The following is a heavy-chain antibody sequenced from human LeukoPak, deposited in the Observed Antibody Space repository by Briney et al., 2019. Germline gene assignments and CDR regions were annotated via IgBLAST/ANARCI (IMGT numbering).Heavy chain of an antibody. V-gene: IGHV1-69*04. CDR3: ARAEGYYGMDV. CDR2: IIPILGIA. J-gene: IGHJ6*02. Sequence: SVKVSCKASGGTFSSYAISWVRQAPGQGLEWMGRIIPILGIANYAQKFQGRVTITADKSTSTAYMELSSLRSEDTAVSYCARAEGYYGMDVWGQGTTVTVSS. CDR1: GGTFSSYA.